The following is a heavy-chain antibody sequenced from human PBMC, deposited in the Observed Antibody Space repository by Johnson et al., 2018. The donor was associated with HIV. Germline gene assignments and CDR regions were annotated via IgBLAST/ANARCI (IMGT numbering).Heavy chain of an antibody. CDR3: ARDDAFDI. V-gene: IGHV3-30*04. J-gene: IGHJ3*02. Sequence: QVQLVESGGGVVQPGRSLRLSCAVSGFTLSSYVMHWVRQAPGKGLEWVAVMSYDGSDKYYADSVKGRFTISRDNSKNTLYLQMNSLRAEDTAVYFCARDDAFDIWGQGTMVTVSS. CDR1: GFTLSSYV. CDR2: MSYDGSDK.